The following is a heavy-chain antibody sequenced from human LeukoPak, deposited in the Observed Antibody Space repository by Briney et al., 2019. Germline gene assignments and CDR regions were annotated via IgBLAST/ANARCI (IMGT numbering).Heavy chain of an antibody. CDR2: ISGSGGST. D-gene: IGHD5-18*01. CDR3: AKGRIQLWSHFDY. CDR1: GFTFSSYA. V-gene: IGHV3-23*01. Sequence: GGSLRLPCAASGFTFSSYAMSWVRQAPGKGLEWVSAISGSGGSTYYADSVKGRFTISRDNSKNTLYLQMNSLRAEDTAVYYCAKGRIQLWSHFDYWGQGTLVTVSS. J-gene: IGHJ4*02.